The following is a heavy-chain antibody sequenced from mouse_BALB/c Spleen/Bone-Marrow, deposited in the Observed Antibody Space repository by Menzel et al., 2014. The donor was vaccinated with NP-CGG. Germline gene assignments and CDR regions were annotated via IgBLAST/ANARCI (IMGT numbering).Heavy chain of an antibody. CDR2: INFSGST. J-gene: IGHJ4*01. CDR3: ASGGPTMITYYAMDY. V-gene: IGHV3-8*02. D-gene: IGHD2-4*01. Sequence: EVHLVESGPSLVKPSQTLSLTCSVTGDSITSGYWNWIRKFPANKLKYMGYINFSGSTYYNPSLESRISITRDTSKNQYYLHLNSVTTEDTATYYCASGGPTMITYYAMDYWGQGTSVTVSS. CDR1: GDSITSGY.